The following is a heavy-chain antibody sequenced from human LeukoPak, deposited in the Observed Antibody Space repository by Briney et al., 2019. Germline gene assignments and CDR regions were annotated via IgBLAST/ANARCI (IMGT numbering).Heavy chain of an antibody. D-gene: IGHD3-22*01. Sequence: SETLSLTCAVSGGSISSYYWSWIRQPVGKGLEWIGRIYISGSTNYNPSLKSRVTMSVDTPKNQFSLKLSSVTAADTAVYFCAREYLPSSGYHRVPYYFDYWGQGTLVTVSS. CDR3: AREYLPSSGYHRVPYYFDY. CDR2: IYISGST. J-gene: IGHJ4*02. V-gene: IGHV4-4*07. CDR1: GGSISSYY.